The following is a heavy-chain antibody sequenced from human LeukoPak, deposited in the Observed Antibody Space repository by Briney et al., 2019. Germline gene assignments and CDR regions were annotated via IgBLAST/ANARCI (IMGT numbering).Heavy chain of an antibody. J-gene: IGHJ4*02. CDR1: GGSISRSSYY. CDR2: IYYSGST. V-gene: IGHV4-39*01. Sequence: PSETMSLTCTVSGGSISRSSYYWGWIRQPPGKGLEWIGRIYYSGSTYYNPSLTSRVTIPVDTYKNQFSLKLSSVTAADTAVYHCARRADSSGWYYFDYWGQGTLVTVSS. CDR3: ARRADSSGWYYFDY. D-gene: IGHD6-19*01.